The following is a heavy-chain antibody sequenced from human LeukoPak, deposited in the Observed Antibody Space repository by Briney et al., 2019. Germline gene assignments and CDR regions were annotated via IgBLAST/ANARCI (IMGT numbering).Heavy chain of an antibody. CDR1: GFTVSSNY. Sequence: GGFLRLSCAASGFTVSSNYMSWVRQAPGKGLEWVSVIYSGGSTYYTDSVKGRFTISRDISKNTLYLQMNSLRAEDTAVYYCARASVAAAGTDYWGQGTLVTVSP. J-gene: IGHJ4*02. V-gene: IGHV3-53*01. CDR2: IYSGGST. CDR3: ARASVAAAGTDY. D-gene: IGHD6-13*01.